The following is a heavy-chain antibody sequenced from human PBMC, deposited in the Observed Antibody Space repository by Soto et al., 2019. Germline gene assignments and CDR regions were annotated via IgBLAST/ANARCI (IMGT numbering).Heavy chain of an antibody. CDR2: ISDTTTT. CDR3: ARGVGDIVVVPAAIYYYYYMDV. J-gene: IGHJ6*03. D-gene: IGHD2-2*01. Sequence: SETLSLTCAVSGDSITNPFSYWSWLRQSPGTGLEWIGTISDTTTTFYNRSLRGRVTISVDTLKSQFSLTLSSVTAADMAVYFCARGVGDIVVVPAAIYYYYYMDVWGKGTTVTVSS. CDR1: GDSITNPFSY. V-gene: IGHV4-39*01.